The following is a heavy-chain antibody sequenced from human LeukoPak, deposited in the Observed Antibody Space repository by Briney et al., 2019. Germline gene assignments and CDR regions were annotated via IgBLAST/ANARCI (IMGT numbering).Heavy chain of an antibody. CDR3: ARNASTGFFDA. J-gene: IGHJ5*02. CDR1: GSSLSNGYY. D-gene: IGHD3-9*01. CDR2: IHHSGNIFESGST. Sequence: PSETLSLTCTVSGSSLSNGYYWGWIRQSPGKGLEWIGSIHHSGNIFESGSTHYNPSLKSRVTVSADTSENQFSLKLTSVTAADTDVYFCARNASTGFFDAWGQGTLVIVSS. V-gene: IGHV4-28*01.